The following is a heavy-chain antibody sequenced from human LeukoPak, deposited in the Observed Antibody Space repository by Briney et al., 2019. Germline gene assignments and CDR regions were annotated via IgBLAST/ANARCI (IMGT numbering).Heavy chain of an antibody. D-gene: IGHD2/OR15-2a*01. CDR3: ARALVLGDQAMKYGMDV. J-gene: IGHJ6*02. Sequence: GASVKVSCKASGGTFSSYAISWVRQAPGQGLEWMGRIIPILGIANYAQKFQGRVTITADKSTSTAYMELSSLRSEDTAVYYCARALVLGDQAMKYGMDVWGQGTTVTVSS. CDR2: IIPILGIA. V-gene: IGHV1-69*04. CDR1: GGTFSSYA.